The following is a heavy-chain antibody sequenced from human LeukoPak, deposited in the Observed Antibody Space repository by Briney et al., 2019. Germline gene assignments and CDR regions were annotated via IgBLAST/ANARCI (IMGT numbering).Heavy chain of an antibody. J-gene: IGHJ6*03. V-gene: IGHV1-69*13. Sequence: GASVKVSCKASGGTFSSYAISWVRQAPGQGLEWMGGIIPIFGTANYAQKFQGRVTITADESTSTAYMELSSLRSEDTAVYYCASGTTVLPYYYYYMDVWGKGTTVTISS. CDR2: IIPIFGTA. CDR3: ASGTTVLPYYYYYMDV. D-gene: IGHD4-17*01. CDR1: GGTFSSYA.